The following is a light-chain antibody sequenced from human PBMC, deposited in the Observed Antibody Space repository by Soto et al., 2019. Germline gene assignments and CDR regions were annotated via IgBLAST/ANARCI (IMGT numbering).Light chain of an antibody. CDR1: SSDVGGYNY. Sequence: QSALTQPRSVSGSPGQSVTISCTGTSSDVGGYNYVSWYQQHPGKAPKLMIYDVTKRPSGVPDRFSGSKSGNTASLTISGLQAEDEADYYCCSYAGIYTLVFGGGPKLTFI. CDR2: DVT. J-gene: IGLJ3*02. V-gene: IGLV2-11*01. CDR3: CSYAGIYTLV.